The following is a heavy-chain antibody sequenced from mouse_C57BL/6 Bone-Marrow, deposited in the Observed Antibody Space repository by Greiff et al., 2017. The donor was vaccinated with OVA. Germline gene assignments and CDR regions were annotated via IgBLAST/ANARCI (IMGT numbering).Heavy chain of an antibody. J-gene: IGHJ2*01. CDR1: GYTFTSYW. V-gene: IGHV1-50*01. Sequence: VQLQQPGAELVKPGASVKLSCKASGYTFTSYWMQWVKQRPGQGLEWIGEIDPSDSYTNYNQKFKGKATLTVDTSSSTAYMQLSSLTSEDSAVYYCARCPLMSYYFDYWGQGTTLTVSS. CDR3: ARCPLMSYYFDY. CDR2: IDPSDSYT.